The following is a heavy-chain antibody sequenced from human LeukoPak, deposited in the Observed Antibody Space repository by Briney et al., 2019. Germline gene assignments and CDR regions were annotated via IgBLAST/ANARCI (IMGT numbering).Heavy chain of an antibody. D-gene: IGHD3-10*02. Sequence: QPGGSLRLSCAASGFTFSSYEMNWVRQAPGKGLEWVSYISSSGSTIYYADSVKGRFTISRDNTKNSLYLQMNSLRAEDTAVYYCAELGITMIGGVWGKGTTVTISS. J-gene: IGHJ6*04. CDR1: GFTFSSYE. V-gene: IGHV3-48*03. CDR3: AELGITMIGGV. CDR2: ISSSGSTI.